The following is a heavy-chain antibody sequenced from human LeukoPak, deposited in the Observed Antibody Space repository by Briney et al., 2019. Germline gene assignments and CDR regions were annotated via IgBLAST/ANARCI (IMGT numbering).Heavy chain of an antibody. Sequence: ASVKVSCKASGHTFTSYGISWVRQAPGQGLEWMGWISAYNGNTNYAQKLQGRVTMTTDTSTSTAYMELRSLRSDDTAVYYCARVPVPRITIFGVVINMDVWGQGTTVTVSS. V-gene: IGHV1-18*01. D-gene: IGHD3-3*01. CDR3: ARVPVPRITIFGVVINMDV. CDR2: ISAYNGNT. CDR1: GHTFTSYG. J-gene: IGHJ6*02.